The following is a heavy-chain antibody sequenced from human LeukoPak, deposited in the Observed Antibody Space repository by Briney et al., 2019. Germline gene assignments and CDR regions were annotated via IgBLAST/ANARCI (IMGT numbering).Heavy chain of an antibody. CDR2: ISGSGGST. CDR3: AKGGSGWYFDY. Sequence: ETLSLTCTVSGGSVSSGSYYWSWVRQAPGKGLEWVSAISGSGGSTYYADSVKGRFTISRDNSKNTLYLQMNSLRAEDTAVYYCAKGGSGWYFDYWGQGTLVTVSS. D-gene: IGHD6-19*01. V-gene: IGHV3-23*01. CDR1: GGSVSSGSYY. J-gene: IGHJ4*02.